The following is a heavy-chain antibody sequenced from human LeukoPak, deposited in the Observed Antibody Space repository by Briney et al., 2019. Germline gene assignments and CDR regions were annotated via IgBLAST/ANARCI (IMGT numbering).Heavy chain of an antibody. D-gene: IGHD3-10*01. CDR3: ARIAYGSGSYGFYYMDV. V-gene: IGHV2-70*11. Sequence: SGPTLVNPTQTLTLTCTFSGFSLSTSGVGVGWIRQPPGKALEWLARIDWDDDKYYSTSLKTRLTISKDTSKNQVVLTMTNMDPVDTATYYCARIAYGSGSYGFYYMDVWGKGTTVTISS. CDR2: IDWDDDK. J-gene: IGHJ6*03. CDR1: GFSLSTSGVG.